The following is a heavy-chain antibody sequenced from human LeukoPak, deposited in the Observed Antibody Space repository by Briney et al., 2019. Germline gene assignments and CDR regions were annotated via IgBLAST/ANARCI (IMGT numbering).Heavy chain of an antibody. Sequence: GGSLRLSCAASGFTFSSYAMSWVRQAPGKGLEWLSGISGSGGSTYYADSVKGRFTISRDNAKNSLYLQMNSLRVEDTAVYYCARAEGSGSSFDYWGQGTLVTVSS. CDR3: ARAEGSGSSFDY. V-gene: IGHV3-23*01. CDR1: GFTFSSYA. J-gene: IGHJ4*02. CDR2: ISGSGGST. D-gene: IGHD3-10*01.